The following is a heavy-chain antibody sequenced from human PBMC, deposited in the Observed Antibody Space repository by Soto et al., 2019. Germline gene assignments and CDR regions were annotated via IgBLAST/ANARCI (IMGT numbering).Heavy chain of an antibody. V-gene: IGHV4-39*01. CDR2: IYYSGST. J-gene: IGHJ4*02. Sequence: QLQLQESGPGLVKPSETLSLTCTVSGGSISSSSYYWGWIRQPPGKGLEWIGSIYYSGSTYYNPSLKSRVTISVDTSKNQFSLKLSSVTAADTAVYYCARQNDPYDILTGYPKSLTHFDYWGQGTLVTVSS. CDR3: ARQNDPYDILTGYPKSLTHFDY. D-gene: IGHD3-9*01. CDR1: GGSISSSSYY.